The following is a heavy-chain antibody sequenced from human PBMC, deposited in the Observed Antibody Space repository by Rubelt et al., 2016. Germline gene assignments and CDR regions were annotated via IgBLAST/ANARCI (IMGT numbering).Heavy chain of an antibody. CDR2: IYYSGST. CDR3: ARGRRDSGSYYVDYFDY. D-gene: IGHD1-26*01. J-gene: IGHJ4*02. Sequence: QVQLQESGPGLVKPSETLSLTCTVSGGSISSYYWSWIRQPPGKGLEWIGYIYYSGSTNYNPSLKSRVTISVDTSKNQFSMKLGSETAADTAVYYCARGRRDSGSYYVDYFDYWGQGTLVTVSS. CDR1: GGSISSYY. V-gene: IGHV4-59*01.